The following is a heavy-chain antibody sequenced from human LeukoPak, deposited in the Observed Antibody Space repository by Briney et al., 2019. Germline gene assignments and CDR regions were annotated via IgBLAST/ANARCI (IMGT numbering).Heavy chain of an antibody. V-gene: IGHV1-2*02. CDR2: INPNSGGT. D-gene: IGHD6-19*01. Sequence: GASVRVSCKASGYTFTGYYMHWVRQAPGQGLEWMGWINPNSGGTNYAQKFQGRVTMTRDTSISTAYMELSRLRSDDTAVYYCARDSHLSSSGWDWGQGTLVTVSS. CDR3: ARDSHLSSSGWD. J-gene: IGHJ4*02. CDR1: GYTFTGYY.